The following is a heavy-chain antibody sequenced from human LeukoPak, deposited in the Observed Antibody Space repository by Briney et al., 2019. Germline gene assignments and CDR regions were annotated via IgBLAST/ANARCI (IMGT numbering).Heavy chain of an antibody. V-gene: IGHV2-5*02. D-gene: IGHD2-2*01. CDR2: IYWDDDK. Sequence: GSGPTLVKPTQTLTLTCTFSGFSLSTSGVGVGWIRQPPGKALEWLALIYWDDDKRYSPSLKSRLTIAKDTSKNQVVLTMTNMDPVDTATYYCAHKSQLLLEFDYWGQGTLVTVSS. CDR3: AHKSQLLLEFDY. J-gene: IGHJ4*02. CDR1: GFSLSTSGVG.